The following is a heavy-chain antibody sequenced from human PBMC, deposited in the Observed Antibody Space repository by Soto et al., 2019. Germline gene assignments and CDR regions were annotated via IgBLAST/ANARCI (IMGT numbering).Heavy chain of an antibody. V-gene: IGHV4-39*01. D-gene: IGHD3-3*02. CDR1: GDSTISSDFY. Sequence: ASETLSLTCTVSGDSTISSDFYWGWVRQPPGKGLEWIGSIFYLGSSYYNPSLKSRVTMSVDTSKNQSSLRLRSVTAADTALYFCARHSLALRKNNWFDPWGQGIMVTVSS. J-gene: IGHJ5*02. CDR3: ARHSLALRKNNWFDP. CDR2: IFYLGSS.